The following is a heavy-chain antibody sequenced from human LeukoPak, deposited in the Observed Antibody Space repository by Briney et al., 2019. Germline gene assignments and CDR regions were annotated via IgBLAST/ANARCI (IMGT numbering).Heavy chain of an antibody. CDR3: ARAYNGYEAFDY. Sequence: ASVKVSCKASGYTFTGFYMHWVRQAPGQGLEWMGWINPNSGGTNYAQKFQGKVTMTRDTSISTAYMELSRLTSDDTAMYYCARAYNGYEAFDYWGQGTLVTVSS. CDR1: GYTFTGFY. D-gene: IGHD5-12*01. J-gene: IGHJ4*02. V-gene: IGHV1-2*02. CDR2: INPNSGGT.